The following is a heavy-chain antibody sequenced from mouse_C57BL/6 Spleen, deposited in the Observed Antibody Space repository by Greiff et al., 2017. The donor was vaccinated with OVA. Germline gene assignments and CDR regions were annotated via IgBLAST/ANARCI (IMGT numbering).Heavy chain of an antibody. J-gene: IGHJ1*03. V-gene: IGHV5-12*01. D-gene: IGHD1-1*01. CDR3: ARRGTVVADWYFDV. Sequence: EVKLMESGGGLVQPGGSLKLSCAASGFTFSDYYMYWVRQTPEKRLEWVAYISNGGGSTYYPDTVKGRFTISRDNAKNTLYLQMNRLKSEDTAMYYCARRGTVVADWYFDVWGTGTTVTVSS. CDR2: ISNGGGST. CDR1: GFTFSDYY.